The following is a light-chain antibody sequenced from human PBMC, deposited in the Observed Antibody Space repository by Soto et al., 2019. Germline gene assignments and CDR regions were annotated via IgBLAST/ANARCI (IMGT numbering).Light chain of an antibody. Sequence: QLVLTQPPSVSGAPGQRVTISCTGSSSNIGAGFDVHWYQQLPGTAPKLLIYLNSNRPSGVPDRFSGSKSDTSASLAITGLQAEDEADYYCQSYDSSLIGSVFGGGTQLTVL. CDR3: QSYDSSLIGSV. CDR1: SSNIGAGFD. J-gene: IGLJ3*02. CDR2: LNS. V-gene: IGLV1-40*01.